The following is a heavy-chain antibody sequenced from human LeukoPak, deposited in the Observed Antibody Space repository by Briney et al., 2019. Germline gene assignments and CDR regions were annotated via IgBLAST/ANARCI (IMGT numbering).Heavy chain of an antibody. CDR3: ARRIVGATTSLFDP. CDR1: GYTFTSYG. D-gene: IGHD1-26*01. CDR2: ISAYNGNT. Sequence: ASVTVSCKASGYTFTSYGISWVRQAPGQGLEWMGGISAYNGNTNYAQKLQGRVTMTTDTSTSTAYMELRSLRSDDTAVYYCARRIVGATTSLFDPWGQGTLVTVSS. J-gene: IGHJ5*02. V-gene: IGHV1-18*01.